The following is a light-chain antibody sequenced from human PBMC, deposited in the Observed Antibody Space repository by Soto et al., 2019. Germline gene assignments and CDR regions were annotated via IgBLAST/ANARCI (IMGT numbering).Light chain of an antibody. CDR1: SSDFGDYDY. CDR3: AVWDDNLSGVV. CDR2: EVS. J-gene: IGLJ2*01. V-gene: IGLV2-14*01. Sequence: QSALTQPASVSGSPGQSITISCTGTSSDFGDYDYVSWYLQHPGKVPKLMIYEVSNRPSGVPDRFSGSKSGTSASLAVSGLRSEDEADYYCAVWDDNLSGVVFGGGTQLTVL.